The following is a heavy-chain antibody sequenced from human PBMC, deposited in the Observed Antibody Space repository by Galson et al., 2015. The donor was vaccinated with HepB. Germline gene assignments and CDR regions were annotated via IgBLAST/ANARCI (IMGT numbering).Heavy chain of an antibody. CDR2: IEPSNAYT. J-gene: IGHJ4*02. Sequence: QSGAEVKKNGESLRISCKGSGYSFPKSWITWVRQLPGKGLEWMGRIEPSNAYTNYSPSYQGHVTISIGRSTSTAYLQWRSLKASDTAVYFCARHSDSSGYPYFDHWGQGALVTVPA. D-gene: IGHD3-22*01. CDR3: ARHSDSSGYPYFDH. CDR1: GYSFPKSW. V-gene: IGHV5-10-1*01.